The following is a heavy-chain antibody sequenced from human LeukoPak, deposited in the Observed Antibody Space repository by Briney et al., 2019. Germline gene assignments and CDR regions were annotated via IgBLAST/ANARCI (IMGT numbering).Heavy chain of an antibody. CDR3: ARPLCSGGSCYHNYYYYYGMDV. V-gene: IGHV4-34*01. J-gene: IGHJ6*02. CDR2: INHSGST. CDR1: GGSFSGYY. D-gene: IGHD2-15*01. Sequence: SETLSLTCAVYGGSFSGYYWSWIRQPPGKGLEWIGEINHSGSTNYNPSLKSRVTISVDTSKNQFSLKLSSVTAADTAVYYCARPLCSGGSCYHNYYYYYGMDVWGQGTTVTVSS.